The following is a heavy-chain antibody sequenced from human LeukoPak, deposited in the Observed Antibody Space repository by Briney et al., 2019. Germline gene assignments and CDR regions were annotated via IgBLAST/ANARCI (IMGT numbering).Heavy chain of an antibody. CDR3: ATKYWTNGVCYCDFDI. V-gene: IGHV1-69*02. CDR2: IIPILGIA. J-gene: IGHJ3*02. D-gene: IGHD2-8*01. Sequence: SVKVSCKASGGTFSSYTISWVRQAPGQGLEWMGRIIPILGIANYAQKFQGRVTITADKSTSTAYMELSSLRSEDTAVYYCATKYWTNGVCYCDFDIWGKGTMVTVSS. CDR1: GGTFSSYT.